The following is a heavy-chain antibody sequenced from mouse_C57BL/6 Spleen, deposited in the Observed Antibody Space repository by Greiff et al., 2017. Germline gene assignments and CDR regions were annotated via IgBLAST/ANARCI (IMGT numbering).Heavy chain of an antibody. Sequence: QVQLQQSGAELVRPGASVTLSCKASGYTFTDYEMHWVKQTPVHGLEWIGAIDPETGGTAYNQKFKGKAILTADKSSSTAYMELRSLTSEDSAVYYCTRVLVDAMDYWGQGTSVTVSS. V-gene: IGHV1-15*01. CDR2: IDPETGGT. CDR3: TRVLVDAMDY. J-gene: IGHJ4*01. CDR1: GYTFTDYE.